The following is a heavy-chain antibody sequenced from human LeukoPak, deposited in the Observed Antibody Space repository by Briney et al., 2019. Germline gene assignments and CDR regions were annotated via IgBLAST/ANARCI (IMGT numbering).Heavy chain of an antibody. CDR3: ARSEILDYYYGSGCYFDY. J-gene: IGHJ4*02. V-gene: IGHV1-3*04. Sequence: ASVKVSCKASGYTFTSHAVHWVRQAPGQRPEWMGWVNIGNGNTKYSQNFQDRVTIIRDTSANTAYMELSSLRAEDTAVYYCARSEILDYYYGSGCYFDYWGQGSLVTVSS. CDR1: GYTFTSHA. CDR2: VNIGNGNT. D-gene: IGHD3-10*01.